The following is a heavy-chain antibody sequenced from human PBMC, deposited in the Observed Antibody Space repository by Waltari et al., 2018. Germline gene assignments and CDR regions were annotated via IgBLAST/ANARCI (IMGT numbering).Heavy chain of an antibody. J-gene: IGHJ4*02. V-gene: IGHV1-18*04. CDR2: INTDNANA. CDR3: VRGEFDFWSGYYTMGDVDY. D-gene: IGHD3-3*01. CDR1: GYNCTKFG. Sequence: QIQLVQSGPEVKKPGASVKVSCKTSGYNCTKFGSSWVRKAPGQGLGWMGVINTDNANANSVLRLQDRLILTRDTSTNTVYMELRSLTYDDTAVYFCVRGEFDFWSGYYTMGDVDYWGQGTLVTVSS.